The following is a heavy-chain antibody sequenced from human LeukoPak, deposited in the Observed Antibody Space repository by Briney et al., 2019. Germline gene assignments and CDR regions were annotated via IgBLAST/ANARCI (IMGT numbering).Heavy chain of an antibody. Sequence: GGSLRLSCAASGFTVSSNYMSWVRQAPGKGLEWVSVIYSGGSTYYADSVKGRFTTSRDNSKNTLYLQMNSLRAEDTAVYYCAREYSGYEYYFDYWGQGTLVTVSS. CDR3: AREYSGYEYYFDY. CDR2: IYSGGST. J-gene: IGHJ4*02. CDR1: GFTVSSNY. D-gene: IGHD5-12*01. V-gene: IGHV3-66*01.